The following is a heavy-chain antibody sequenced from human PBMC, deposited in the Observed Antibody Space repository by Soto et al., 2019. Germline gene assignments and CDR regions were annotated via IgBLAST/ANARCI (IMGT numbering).Heavy chain of an antibody. Sequence: QVQLVESGGGVVQPGTSLRVSCGASGFTFSAYVMHWVRQAPGKGLEWVAAISYDGNSEYYAASVKGRFTVSRDNSKNTVFLQMKPLRVEDTAVYYCARAIIQDVEYWGQGTLVTVSS. D-gene: IGHD3-3*01. CDR2: ISYDGNSE. CDR3: ARAIIQDVEY. J-gene: IGHJ4*02. CDR1: GFTFSAYV. V-gene: IGHV3-30-3*01.